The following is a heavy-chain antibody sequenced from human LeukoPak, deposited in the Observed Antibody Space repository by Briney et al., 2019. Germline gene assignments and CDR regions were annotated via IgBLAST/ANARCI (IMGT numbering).Heavy chain of an antibody. CDR1: GFTFSGYG. J-gene: IGHJ3*02. Sequence: GGSLRLSCAASGFTFSGYGMNWVRQAPGKGLEWVSYISSSSSTIYYADSVKGRFTISRDNSKNTLYLQMNSLRAEDTAVYYCARELTRSSGLGAFDIWGQGTMVTVSS. CDR2: ISSSSSTI. V-gene: IGHV3-48*01. D-gene: IGHD3-22*01. CDR3: ARELTRSSGLGAFDI.